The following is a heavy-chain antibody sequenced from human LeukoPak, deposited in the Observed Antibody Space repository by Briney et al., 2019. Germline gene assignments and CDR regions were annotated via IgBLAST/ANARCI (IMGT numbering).Heavy chain of an antibody. Sequence: ASVKVSCKAFGGTFSSYAISWVRQAPGQGLEWMGGIIPIFGTANYAQKFQGRVTITADESTSTAYMELSSLRSEDTAVYYCARGTTVTTFDYWGQGTLVTVSS. D-gene: IGHD4-17*01. CDR2: IIPIFGTA. CDR3: ARGTTVTTFDY. V-gene: IGHV1-69*13. CDR1: GGTFSSYA. J-gene: IGHJ4*02.